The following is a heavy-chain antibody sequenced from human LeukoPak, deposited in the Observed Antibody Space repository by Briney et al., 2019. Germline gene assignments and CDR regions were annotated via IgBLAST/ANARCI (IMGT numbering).Heavy chain of an antibody. V-gene: IGHV4-59*01. J-gene: IGHJ3*02. Sequence: PSETLSLTCTVSGGSISSYYWSWIRQPPGKGLEWIGYIYYSGSTNYNPSLKSRVTISVDTSKNQFSLKLSSVTAADTAVYYCARVPEGDCTWPGVCGAFDIWGQGTMVTVSS. CDR3: ARVPEGDCTWPGVCGAFDI. CDR1: GGSISSYY. CDR2: IYYSGST. D-gene: IGHD2-8*01.